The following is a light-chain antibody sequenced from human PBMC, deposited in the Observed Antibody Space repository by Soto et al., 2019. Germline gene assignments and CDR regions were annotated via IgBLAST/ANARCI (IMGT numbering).Light chain of an antibody. CDR3: LLSYSGARV. V-gene: IGLV7-46*01. Sequence: QAVVTQEPSLTVSPGGTVTLTCGSSTGAVTSGHYPSWFQQKPGQAPRTLIDDTSNKHSWTPARFSGSLLGGKAALTLSGAQPEDEAEYYCLLSYSGARVFGGGTKVTVL. CDR1: TGAVTSGHY. CDR2: DTS. J-gene: IGLJ2*01.